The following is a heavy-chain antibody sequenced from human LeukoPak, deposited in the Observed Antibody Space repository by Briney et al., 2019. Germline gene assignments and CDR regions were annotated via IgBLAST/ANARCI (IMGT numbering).Heavy chain of an antibody. CDR1: GFTVRTNY. Sequence: PGGSLRLSCAASGFTVRTNYMSWVRQAPGKGLEWISYIRSRTNTIYYADSVKGRFTISTDNAKNSLFLQMNSLRDDDTALYFCARDLNWAFDIWGQGTMVTVSS. CDR3: ARDLNWAFDI. CDR2: IRSRTNTI. V-gene: IGHV3-48*02. J-gene: IGHJ3*02.